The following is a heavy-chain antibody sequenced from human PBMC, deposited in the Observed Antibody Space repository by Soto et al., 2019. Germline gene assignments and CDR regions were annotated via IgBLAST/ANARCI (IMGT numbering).Heavy chain of an antibody. D-gene: IGHD3-9*01. CDR1: GYTFTSYG. V-gene: IGHV1-18*04. CDR2: ISAYNGNT. J-gene: IGHJ4*02. CDR3: ARVRRYYDILTGYYIFDY. Sequence: SSVKVSFKSSGYTFTSYGISWVLQAPGQGLEWMGWISAYNGNTNYAQKLQGRVTMTTDTSTSTAYMELRSLRSDDTAVYYCARVRRYYDILTGYYIFDYWGQGTLVTVSS.